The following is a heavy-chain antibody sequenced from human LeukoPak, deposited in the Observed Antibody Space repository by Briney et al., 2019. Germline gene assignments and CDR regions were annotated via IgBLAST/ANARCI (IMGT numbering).Heavy chain of an antibody. CDR3: ARANYYDSSGYSRGAFDI. CDR2: IFHSGFT. J-gene: IGHJ3*02. Sequence: PSETLSLTCAVSGVSINSSNWWSWVRQPPGKGLEWIGEIFHSGFTNNNPSLKSRVTISVDTSKNQFSLKVSSVTAADTAVYYCARANYYDSSGYSRGAFDIWGQGTMVTVSS. CDR1: GVSINSSNW. D-gene: IGHD3-22*01. V-gene: IGHV4-4*02.